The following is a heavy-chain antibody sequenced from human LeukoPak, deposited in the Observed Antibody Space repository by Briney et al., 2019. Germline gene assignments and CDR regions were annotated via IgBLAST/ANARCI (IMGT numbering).Heavy chain of an antibody. CDR2: ISSSGSTI. CDR1: GFTFSSYE. CDR3: ARGPSYYYGSGSYPRGYYFDY. Sequence: PGGSLRLSCAASGFTFSSYEMNWVRQAPGKGLEWVSYISSSGSTIYYADSVKGRFTISRDNAKNSLYLQMNSLRAEDTAVYYCARGPSYYYGSGSYPRGYYFDYWGQGTLVTVSS. J-gene: IGHJ4*02. V-gene: IGHV3-48*03. D-gene: IGHD3-10*01.